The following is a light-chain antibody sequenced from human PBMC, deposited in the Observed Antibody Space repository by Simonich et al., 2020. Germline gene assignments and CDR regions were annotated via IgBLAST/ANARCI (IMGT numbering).Light chain of an antibody. J-gene: IGKJ5*01. Sequence: DIVMTQSPLSLPVTPGEPASISCRSSQSLLHRNGYNYLDWYLQKPGQSPQLLIYLGANRAAGGPDRFSGSGSGTDFTLKISRVEAEEVGVYYCMQALQTPITFGQGTRLEIK. CDR1: QSLLHRNGYNY. CDR3: MQALQTPIT. V-gene: IGKV2-28*01. CDR2: LGA.